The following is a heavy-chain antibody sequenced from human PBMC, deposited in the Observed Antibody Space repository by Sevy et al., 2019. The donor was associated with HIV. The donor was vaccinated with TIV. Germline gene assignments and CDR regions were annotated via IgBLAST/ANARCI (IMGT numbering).Heavy chain of an antibody. CDR2: INHSGSA. V-gene: IGHV4-34*01. J-gene: IGHJ6*03. CDR3: ARGHYYGSGRRYYYYYYMDV. CDR1: GGSFSGYY. Sequence: SETLSLTCAVYGGSFSGYYWSWIRQPPGKGLEWIEEINHSGSANYNPALKSRVTISVDTSKNQFSLKLSSVTAADTAVYYCARGHYYGSGRRYYYYYYMDVWGKGTTVTVSS. D-gene: IGHD3-10*01.